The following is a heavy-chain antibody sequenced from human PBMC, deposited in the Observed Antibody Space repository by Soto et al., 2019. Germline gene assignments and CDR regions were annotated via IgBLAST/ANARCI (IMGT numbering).Heavy chain of an antibody. CDR3: ARGYSSGWDPYYFDY. V-gene: IGHV3-13*04. D-gene: IGHD6-19*01. J-gene: IGHJ4*02. CDR1: GFTFSSYD. CDR2: IGTAGDT. Sequence: GGSLRLSCAASGFTFSSYDMHWVRQATGKGLEWVSAIGTAGDTYYPGSVKGRFTISRENAKNSLYLQMNSLRAGDTAVYYCARGYSSGWDPYYFDYWGQGTLVTVSS.